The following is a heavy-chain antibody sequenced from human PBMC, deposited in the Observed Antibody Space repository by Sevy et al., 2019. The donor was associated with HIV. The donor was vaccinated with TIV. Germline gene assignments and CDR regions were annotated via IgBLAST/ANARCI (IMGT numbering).Heavy chain of an antibody. D-gene: IGHD2-15*01. CDR1: GFTFSNAW. CDR3: TTDHRRDGIVVVPFEY. CDR2: IRSKAGGGTT. V-gene: IGHV3-15*01. J-gene: IGHJ4*02. Sequence: GGSLRLSCAASGFTFSNAWMSWVRQSPGKGLEWVGRIRSKAGGGTTDYATIVKGKFTISRDDSRDILYLQLNSLETEDTPVYYCTTDHRRDGIVVVPFEYWGQGTLVTVFS.